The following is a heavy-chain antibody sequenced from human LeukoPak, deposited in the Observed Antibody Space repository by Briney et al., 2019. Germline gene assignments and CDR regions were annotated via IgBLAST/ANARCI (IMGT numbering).Heavy chain of an antibody. J-gene: IGHJ3*02. D-gene: IGHD5-24*01. Sequence: ASVKVSCKASGYTFTSYAMNWVRQAPGQGLEWMGIINPSGGSTSYAQKFQGRVTMTRDMSTSTVYMELSSLRSEDTAVYYCAREGISGLRDGYNLYAFDIWGQGTMVTVSS. V-gene: IGHV1-46*01. CDR2: INPSGGST. CDR3: AREGISGLRDGYNLYAFDI. CDR1: GYTFTSYA.